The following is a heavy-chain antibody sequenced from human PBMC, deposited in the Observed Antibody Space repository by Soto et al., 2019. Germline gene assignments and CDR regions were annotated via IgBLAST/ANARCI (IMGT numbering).Heavy chain of an antibody. Sequence: SETLSLTCTVSGGSISNFYWSWIRQPPGKGLEWIGYISYSGNTNYNPSLKSLVSISVDTSKNQSSLNLTSVTAADTAVYYCARAPMVLSRSYFDSWGQGTPVTVSS. CDR3: ARAPMVLSRSYFDS. J-gene: IGHJ4*02. D-gene: IGHD2-8*01. CDR1: GGSISNFY. V-gene: IGHV4-59*01. CDR2: ISYSGNT.